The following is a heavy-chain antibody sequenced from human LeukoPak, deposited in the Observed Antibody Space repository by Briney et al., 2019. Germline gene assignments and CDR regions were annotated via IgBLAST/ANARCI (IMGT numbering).Heavy chain of an antibody. CDR1: GFTFSSYS. CDR3: ARDGFRTNYYGSGISYYYGMDV. Sequence: PGGSLRLSCAASGFTFSSYSMNWVRQAPGKGLEWVSSISSSSSYIYYADSVKGRFTISRDNAKNSLYLQMHSLRAEDTAVYYCARDGFRTNYYGSGISYYYGMDVWGQGTTVTVSS. J-gene: IGHJ6*02. CDR2: ISSSSSYI. D-gene: IGHD3-10*01. V-gene: IGHV3-21*01.